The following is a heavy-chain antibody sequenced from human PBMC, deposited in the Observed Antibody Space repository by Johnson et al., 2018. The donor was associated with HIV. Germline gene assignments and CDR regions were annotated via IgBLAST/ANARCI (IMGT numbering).Heavy chain of an antibody. J-gene: IGHJ3*02. V-gene: IGHV3-20*03. Sequence: VQLVESGGGVVRPGGSLILSSAASVFPFDDYGMSRARHAPGQRLELAPGITCNGCCPGHADSVNGLFTLSSDNAKNSLYLQMNSLRAEDTALYYCARARAYNWNSQSTSDAFDIWGQGTMVTVSS. CDR1: VFPFDDYG. CDR2: ITCNGCCP. CDR3: ARARAYNWNSQSTSDAFDI. D-gene: IGHD1-20*01.